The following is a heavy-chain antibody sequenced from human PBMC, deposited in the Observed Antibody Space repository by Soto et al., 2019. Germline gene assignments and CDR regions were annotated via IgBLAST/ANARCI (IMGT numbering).Heavy chain of an antibody. J-gene: IGHJ4*02. Sequence: GASVKVSCKASGYTFTSYGISWVRQAPGQGLEWMGWISAYNGNTNYAQKLQGRVTMTTDTSTSTAYMELRSLRSDDTAVYYCARDPQWFGELSPKYYFDYWGQGTLVTVSS. CDR1: GYTFTSYG. CDR2: ISAYNGNT. V-gene: IGHV1-18*04. D-gene: IGHD3-10*01. CDR3: ARDPQWFGELSPKYYFDY.